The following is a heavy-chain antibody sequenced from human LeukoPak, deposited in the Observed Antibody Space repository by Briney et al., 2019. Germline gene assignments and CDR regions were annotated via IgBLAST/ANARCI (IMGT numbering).Heavy chain of an antibody. V-gene: IGHV4-59*08. CDR3: ARQLRSDAFDF. D-gene: IGHD2-21*02. J-gene: IGHJ3*01. CDR1: GGSITTFY. Sequence: PSETLSLTCNVSGGSITTFYWSWIRQPPGKGLEWIGYIFYTGTTHYNPSLKSRVTISVDSSKNQFSLSLSSVTAADTAVYYCARQLRSDAFDFWGQGTLVTVSS. CDR2: IFYTGTT.